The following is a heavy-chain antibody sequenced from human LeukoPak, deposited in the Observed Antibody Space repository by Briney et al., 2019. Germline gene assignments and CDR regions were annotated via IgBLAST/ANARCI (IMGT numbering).Heavy chain of an antibody. CDR3: AQSLTLGYSSGWYENYYYGMDV. Sequence: GGSLRLSCAASGFTFSSYWMHWVRQAPGKGLVWVSRINSDGSSTSYADSVKGRFTISRDNAKNTLYLQMNSLRAEDTAVYYCAQSLTLGYSSGWYENYYYGMDVWGQGTTVTVSS. V-gene: IGHV3-74*01. D-gene: IGHD6-19*01. J-gene: IGHJ6*02. CDR2: INSDGSST. CDR1: GFTFSSYW.